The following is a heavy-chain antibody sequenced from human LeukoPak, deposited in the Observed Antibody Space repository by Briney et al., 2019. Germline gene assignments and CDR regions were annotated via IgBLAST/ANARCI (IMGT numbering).Heavy chain of an antibody. V-gene: IGHV3-66*01. D-gene: IGHD4-17*01. Sequence: GSLRLSCAASGFTVSSNYMSWVRQAPGKGLEWVSVIYSGGSTYYADSVKGRFTISRDNSKNTLYLQMNSLRAEDTAVYYRARAVANDYGESYYFDYWGQGTLVTVSS. CDR2: IYSGGST. J-gene: IGHJ4*02. CDR3: ARAVANDYGESYYFDY. CDR1: GFTVSSNY.